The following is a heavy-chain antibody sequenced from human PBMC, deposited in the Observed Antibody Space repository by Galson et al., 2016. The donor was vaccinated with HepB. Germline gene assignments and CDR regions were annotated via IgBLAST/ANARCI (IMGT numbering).Heavy chain of an antibody. Sequence: QSGAEVKKPGESLRISCQASGYSFITYWIGWVRQVPGKGLEWMGIIYPGDSDIRYSPSFQGQVTISADKSLRTAYVQWSSLKASDTAIYYCARVGRGSFGAYDPFNVWGQGTVVIVSS. V-gene: IGHV5-51*01. J-gene: IGHJ3*01. D-gene: IGHD1-26*01. CDR2: IYPGDSDI. CDR1: GYSFITYW. CDR3: ARVGRGSFGAYDPFNV.